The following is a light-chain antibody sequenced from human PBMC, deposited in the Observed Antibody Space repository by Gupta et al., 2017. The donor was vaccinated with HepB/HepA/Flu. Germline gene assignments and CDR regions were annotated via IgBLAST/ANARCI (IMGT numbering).Light chain of an antibody. J-gene: IGLJ2*01. CDR2: EVS. CDR1: STDIGGYEY. V-gene: IGLV2-14*03. CDR3: TSYSHTTYIV. Sequence: QSALTQVASVSGSPGQSITISCTGTSTDIGGYEYVSWYQQHPGKAPKLLIYEVSRRPSGVSRRFSASKSGITASLTISGLQAEDEADYYCTSYSHTTYIVFGGGTKLTVL.